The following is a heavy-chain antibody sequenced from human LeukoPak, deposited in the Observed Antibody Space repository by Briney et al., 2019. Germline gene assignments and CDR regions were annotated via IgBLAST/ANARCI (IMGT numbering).Heavy chain of an antibody. J-gene: IGHJ5*02. V-gene: IGHV3-48*03. CDR1: GFTFSSYE. CDR3: ARDPSLDP. Sequence: GGSLRLSRAASGFTFSSYEMNWVRQAPGKGLEWVSYISRSGSTIYYADSVKGRFTISRDNAKNSLFLQMNSLRAEDTAVYYCARDPSLDPWGQGTLVTVSS. CDR2: ISRSGSTI.